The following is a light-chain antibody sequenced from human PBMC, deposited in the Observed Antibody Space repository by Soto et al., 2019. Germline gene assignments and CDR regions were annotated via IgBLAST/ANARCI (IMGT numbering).Light chain of an antibody. V-gene: IGKV3-15*01. CDR2: GAS. CDR3: QEYNDWPLT. J-gene: IGKJ4*01. Sequence: EIVMTQSPATLSVSPWEIATLSCRASQSVSRNLAWYKQKSGQAPRLLIYGASTRATGIPARFSGSGSGTEFTLTISSLQSEDFAVYYCQEYNDWPLTFGGGTKVDIK. CDR1: QSVSRN.